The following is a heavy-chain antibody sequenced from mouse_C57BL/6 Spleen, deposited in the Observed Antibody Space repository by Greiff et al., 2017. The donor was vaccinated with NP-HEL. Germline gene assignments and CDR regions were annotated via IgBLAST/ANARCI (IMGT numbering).Heavy chain of an antibody. CDR3: ARGPYGYDYYAMDY. D-gene: IGHD2-2*01. V-gene: IGHV2-2*01. Sequence: QVQLKQSGPGLVQPSQRLSITCTVSGFSLTSYGVHWVRQSPGKGLEWLGVIWSGGSTDYNAAFISRLSISKDNSKSQVFFKMNSLQADDTAIYYCARGPYGYDYYAMDYWGQGTSVTVSS. CDR1: GFSLTSYG. CDR2: IWSGGST. J-gene: IGHJ4*01.